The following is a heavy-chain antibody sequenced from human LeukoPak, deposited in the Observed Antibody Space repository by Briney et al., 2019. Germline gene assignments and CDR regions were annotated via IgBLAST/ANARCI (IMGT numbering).Heavy chain of an antibody. CDR1: RFTFSSYG. CDR3: AKDYRRYGGYSDY. D-gene: IGHD4-17*01. V-gene: IGHV3-30*02. CDR2: IRLDGSNE. Sequence: PGGSLRLSCVASRFTFSSYGMHWVRQAPGKGLEWVAFIRLDGSNEYYADSVKGRFIISRDNSRNTLFLQMNTLRAEDTAVYYCAKDYRRYGGYSDYWGQGTLVTVSS. J-gene: IGHJ4*02.